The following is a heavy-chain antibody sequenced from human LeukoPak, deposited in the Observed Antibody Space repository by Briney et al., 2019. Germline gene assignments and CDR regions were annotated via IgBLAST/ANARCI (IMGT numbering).Heavy chain of an antibody. J-gene: IGHJ4*02. D-gene: IGHD6-19*01. CDR2: THTSGTI. Sequence: SETLSLTCTVSGGSISSYYWTWIRQPAGKGLEWIGRTHTSGTIKHNPSLKSRVTMSVDTSNNHFSLKLSSVTAVDTAVYYCARETEVPGGRSWDFWGQGTLVTVSS. CDR1: GGSISSYY. CDR3: ARETEVPGGRSWDF. V-gene: IGHV4-4*07.